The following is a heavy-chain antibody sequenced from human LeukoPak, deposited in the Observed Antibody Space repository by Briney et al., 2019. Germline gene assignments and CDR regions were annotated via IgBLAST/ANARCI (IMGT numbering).Heavy chain of an antibody. V-gene: IGHV3-73*01. CDR1: GGSFSGYY. CDR3: TGNYYGSGSYADFDY. J-gene: IGHJ4*02. D-gene: IGHD3-10*01. CDR2: IRSTANGYAT. Sequence: ETLSLTCAVYGGSFSGYYWNWIRQPPGKGLEWIGRIRSTANGYATAYAASVKGRFTISRDDSKNTAYLQMDSLKTEDTAVYYCTGNYYGSGSYADFDYWGQGTLVTVSS.